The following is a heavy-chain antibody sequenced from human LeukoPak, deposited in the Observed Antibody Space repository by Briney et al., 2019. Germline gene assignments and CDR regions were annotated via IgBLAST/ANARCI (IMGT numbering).Heavy chain of an antibody. V-gene: IGHV4-61*02. CDR3: AGAFDY. J-gene: IGHJ4*02. CDR2: IYINGNT. Sequence: PSETPSLTCTVSGGSITSGSYYWTWIRQSAGKGLEWIGRIYINGNTNYNPSLKGRVTISVDTSKNQFSLKLSSVTAADTAVYYCAGAFDYWGQGTLVTVSS. CDR1: GGSITSGSYY.